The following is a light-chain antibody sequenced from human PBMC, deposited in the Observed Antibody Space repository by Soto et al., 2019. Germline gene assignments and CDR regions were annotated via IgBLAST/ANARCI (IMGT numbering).Light chain of an antibody. CDR1: SSDVGGYNY. CDR3: SSYSSSIDLSI. V-gene: IGLV2-14*01. Sequence: QSALTQPASVSGSPGQSITISCTGTSSDVGGYNYVSWYQHHPGKAPKLMIYDVNNRPSGVSNRFSGSKSGNTASPRISGLQADDEADYYCSSYSSSIDLSIFGGGTKLTVL. CDR2: DVN. J-gene: IGLJ2*01.